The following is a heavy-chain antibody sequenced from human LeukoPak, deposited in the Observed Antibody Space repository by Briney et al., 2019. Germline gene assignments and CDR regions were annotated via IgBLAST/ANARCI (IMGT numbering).Heavy chain of an antibody. J-gene: IGHJ5*02. CDR3: ARDQCTSTSCYGYNWFDP. CDR1: GFTFRSYS. CDR2: INTDGSRT. D-gene: IGHD2-2*01. Sequence: GGSLRLSCAASGFTFRSYSMHWVRQAPGKGLVWVSRINTDGSRTSYADSVKGRVTISRDNAKNTLCLQMNSLRAEDTAVYYCARDQCTSTSCYGYNWFDPWGQGTLVTVSS. V-gene: IGHV3-74*01.